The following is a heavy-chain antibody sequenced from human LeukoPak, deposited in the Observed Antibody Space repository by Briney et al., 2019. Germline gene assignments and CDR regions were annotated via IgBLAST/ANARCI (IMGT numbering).Heavy chain of an antibody. D-gene: IGHD2-21*02. J-gene: IGHJ3*02. CDR2: INPTGGST. CDR3: ARVFLEFGGDGPGAFDI. CDR1: GYTFTSYY. V-gene: IGHV1-46*01. Sequence: ASVKVSCKASGYTFTSYYMHWVRQAPGQGLEWMGVINPTGGSTYYAQKFQGRVTLTRDTSTSTVYMELRSLRSEDAAVYYCARVFLEFGGDGPGAFDIWGQGTMVTVSS.